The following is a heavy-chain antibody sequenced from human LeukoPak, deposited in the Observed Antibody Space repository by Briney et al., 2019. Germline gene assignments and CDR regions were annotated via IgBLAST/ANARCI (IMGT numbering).Heavy chain of an antibody. Sequence: GGSLRLSCAASGFTFSSNYMSWVRQAPGKGLEWVSGISCNSGSIGYADSVKGRFTISRDNAKNSLYLQMNSLRAEDTALYYCAKERAVTFGGVIAPGAFDIWGQGTMVTVSS. CDR1: GFTFSSNY. CDR2: ISCNSGSI. V-gene: IGHV3-9*01. J-gene: IGHJ3*02. CDR3: AKERAVTFGGVIAPGAFDI. D-gene: IGHD3-16*02.